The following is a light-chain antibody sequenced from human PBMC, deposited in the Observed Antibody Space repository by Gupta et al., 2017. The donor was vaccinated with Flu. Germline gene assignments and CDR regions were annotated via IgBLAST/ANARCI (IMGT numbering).Light chain of an antibody. V-gene: IGLV3-1*01. CDR1: KLGDKY. CDR2: QDS. J-gene: IGLJ2*01. CDR3: QAWDSSTAVV. Sequence: SYQLTQPPSASVSPGPTASIPCSGDKLGDKYACWYQQKPGQSPVLVIYQDSKRPSGIPERFSGSNSGNTATLTISGTQAMDEADYYCQAWDSSTAVVFGGGTKLTVL.